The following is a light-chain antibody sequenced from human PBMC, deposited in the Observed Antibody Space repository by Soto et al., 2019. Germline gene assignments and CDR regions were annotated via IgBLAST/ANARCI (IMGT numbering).Light chain of an antibody. CDR3: QQRSNTPPT. J-gene: IGKJ4*01. Sequence: EIVLTQSPATLSLSPGERATLSCRASQSVSSYLAWYQQKPGQAPRLLIYDASNRATGIPARFSGSGSGTDFTLTISSLEPEDFAVYYCQQRSNTPPTFGGGTKLEIK. CDR2: DAS. V-gene: IGKV3-11*01. CDR1: QSVSSY.